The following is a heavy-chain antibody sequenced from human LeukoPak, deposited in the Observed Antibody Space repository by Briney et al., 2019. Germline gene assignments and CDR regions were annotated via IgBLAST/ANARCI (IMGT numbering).Heavy chain of an antibody. CDR3: AKERITMIVVVIIAGGSFDY. D-gene: IGHD3-22*01. Sequence: GGSLRLSCAASGFTFSSYAMSWVRQAPGKGLEWVSAISGSGGSTYYADSVKGRFTISRDNSKNTLYLQMDSLRAEDTAVYYCAKERITMIVVVIIAGGSFDYWGQGTLVTVSS. CDR1: GFTFSSYA. CDR2: ISGSGGST. J-gene: IGHJ4*02. V-gene: IGHV3-23*01.